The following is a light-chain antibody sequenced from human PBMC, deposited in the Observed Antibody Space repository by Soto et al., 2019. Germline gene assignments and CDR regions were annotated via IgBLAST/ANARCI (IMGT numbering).Light chain of an antibody. Sequence: FLTQSPFTLTFSALERSTLSSRASQSVSSSYLAWYQQKPGQAPRLLIYGASTRATGIPDRFSGSGSGTDFTLTISSLQPEDFATYYCQQSYSTPPITFGQGTRLEI. CDR3: QQSYSTPPIT. V-gene: IGKV3-20*01. CDR2: GAS. J-gene: IGKJ5*01. CDR1: QSVSSSY.